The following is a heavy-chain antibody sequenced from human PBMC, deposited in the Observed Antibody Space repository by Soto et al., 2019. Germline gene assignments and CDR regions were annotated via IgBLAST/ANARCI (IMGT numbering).Heavy chain of an antibody. CDR2: ISSSSSTI. V-gene: IGHV3-48*01. CDR1: GFTFSSYS. D-gene: IGHD1-26*01. Sequence: EVQLVESGGGLVQPGGSLRLSCAASGFTFSSYSMNWVRQAPGKGLEWVSYISSSSSTIYYADSVKGRFTISRDNAKNSLDLQMNSLRAEDTAVYYCARGSYSAVIVGATIAFDIWGQGTMVTVSS. J-gene: IGHJ3*02. CDR3: ARGSYSAVIVGATIAFDI.